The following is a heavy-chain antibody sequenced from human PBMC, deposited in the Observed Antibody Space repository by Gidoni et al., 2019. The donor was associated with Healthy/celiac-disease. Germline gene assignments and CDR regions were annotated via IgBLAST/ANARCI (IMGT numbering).Heavy chain of an antibody. CDR3: ARDGDDYPDY. CDR1: GYTFTGYY. D-gene: IGHD7-27*01. J-gene: IGHJ4*02. CDR2: IN. Sequence: QVQLVQSGAEVKKPGASVKVSCKASGYTFTGYYMPWVRQAPGQGLEWMGWINPMTRETSISTAYMELGRLGSDDTAVYYCARDGDDYPDYWGQGTLVTVSS. V-gene: IGHV1-2*02.